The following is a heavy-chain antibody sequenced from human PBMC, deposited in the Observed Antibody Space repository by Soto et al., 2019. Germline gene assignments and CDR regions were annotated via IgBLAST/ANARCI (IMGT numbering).Heavy chain of an antibody. Sequence: QVQLVESGGGVVQPGRSLRLSCAASGFMFSNHGMHWVRQAPGKGLEWVAVIWSDGNNKYYADSVKGRFTISRDNSKNTVGLQMDSLRAEVTAVYYWLRGDNWKDVASGSWGQGPLVTVSS. J-gene: IGHJ5*02. V-gene: IGHV3-33*01. CDR3: LRGDNWKDVASGS. D-gene: IGHD1-1*01. CDR1: GFMFSNHG. CDR2: IWSDGNNK.